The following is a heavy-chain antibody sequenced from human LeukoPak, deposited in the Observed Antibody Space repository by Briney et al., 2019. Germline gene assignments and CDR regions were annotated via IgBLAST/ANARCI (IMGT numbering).Heavy chain of an antibody. CDR2: IYSGGST. CDR3: ARGSNAAFN. Sequence: GGSLRLSCAASEFSVGSNYMTWVRQAPGKGLEWVSLIYSGGSTYYADSMKGRFTISRDNSKNTLYLQMNSLRAEDTAVYYCARGSNAAFNWGQGTLVTVSS. J-gene: IGHJ4*02. V-gene: IGHV3-66*01. CDR1: EFSVGSNY.